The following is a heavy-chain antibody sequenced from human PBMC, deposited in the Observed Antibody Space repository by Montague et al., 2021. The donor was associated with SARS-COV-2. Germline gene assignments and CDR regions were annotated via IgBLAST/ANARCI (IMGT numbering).Heavy chain of an antibody. V-gene: IGHV4-34*01. CDR3: ARGHLSVSMIVVVFTSASYYVDH. J-gene: IGHJ4*02. CDR2: IKQSGST. Sequence: SETLSLTCGVYGGSFGDDHWSWIRQPPGKGLEWIGDIKQSGSTNYNPSLKSRVTISVDTSKNQFSLKLTSVTAADTAVYFCARGHLSVSMIVVVFTSASYYVDHWGQGTQVTGSS. D-gene: IGHD3-22*01. CDR1: GGSFGDDH.